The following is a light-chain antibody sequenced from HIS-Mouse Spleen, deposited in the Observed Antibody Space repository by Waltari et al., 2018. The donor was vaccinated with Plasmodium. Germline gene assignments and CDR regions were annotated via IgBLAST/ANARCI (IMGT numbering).Light chain of an antibody. J-gene: IGLJ3*02. V-gene: IGLV3-10*01. CDR3: YSTDSSGNHRV. Sequence: SYELTQPPPVSVSPGQTARITCSGDALPKKYASLYQQKSGQAPGLVIYEDSKRPSGTPERFSGSSSGTMATLTISGAQVEDEADYYCYSTDSSGNHRVFGGGTKLTVL. CDR2: EDS. CDR1: ALPKKY.